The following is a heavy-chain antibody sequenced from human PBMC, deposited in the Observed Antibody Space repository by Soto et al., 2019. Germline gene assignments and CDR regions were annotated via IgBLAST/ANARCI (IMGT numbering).Heavy chain of an antibody. J-gene: IGHJ6*02. CDR2: IWYDGSNK. D-gene: IGHD2-15*01. V-gene: IGHV3-33*01. CDR1: GFTFSSYG. CDR3: AREGGGYCSGGSCYPPYYYYYGMDV. Sequence: QVQLVESGGGVVQPGRSLRLSCAASGFTFSSYGMHWVRQAPGKGREWVAVIWYDGSNKYYADSVKGRFTISRDNSKNTLYLQMNSLRAEDTAVYYCAREGGGYCSGGSCYPPYYYYYGMDVWGQGTTVTVSS.